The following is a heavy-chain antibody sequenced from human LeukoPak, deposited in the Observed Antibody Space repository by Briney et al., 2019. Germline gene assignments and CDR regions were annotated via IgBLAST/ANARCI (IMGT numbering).Heavy chain of an antibody. CDR2: ISAYNGNT. D-gene: IGHD2-15*01. Sequence: ASVKVSCKASGYTFTSYGISWVRQAPGQGLEWMGWISAYNGNTNFAQKLQGRITMTTDTSTSAAYMELRSLRSDDTAVYYCVRSGYCYGGTCHSGAFDIWGQGTVVTVSS. V-gene: IGHV1-18*01. J-gene: IGHJ3*02. CDR1: GYTFTSYG. CDR3: VRSGYCYGGTCHSGAFDI.